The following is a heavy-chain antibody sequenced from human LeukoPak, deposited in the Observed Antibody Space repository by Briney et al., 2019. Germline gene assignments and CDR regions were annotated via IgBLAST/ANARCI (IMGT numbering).Heavy chain of an antibody. Sequence: ASVKVSCKASGYTFTGYYMHWVRQAPGQGLEWMGWINPNSGGTNYAQKVQGRVTMTTDTSTSTAYMELRSLRSDDTAVYYCARGGSSGPEGWFDPWAQGTLVTVSS. J-gene: IGHJ5*02. V-gene: IGHV1-2*02. D-gene: IGHD6-19*01. CDR1: GYTFTGYY. CDR3: ARGGSSGPEGWFDP. CDR2: INPNSGGT.